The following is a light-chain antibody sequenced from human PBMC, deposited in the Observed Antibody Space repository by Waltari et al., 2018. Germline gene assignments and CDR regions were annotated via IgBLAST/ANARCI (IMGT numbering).Light chain of an antibody. Sequence: EIVMTQSPATMSVSPGERVTLSCRASQTVNSKVAWYQHTPGQAPSLLIYGASTRSTGIPDKFSGSGSGTEFTLTISSLQSEDFAVYYCQQHNNWPPGKFGQGTKVEIK. V-gene: IGKV3-15*01. CDR2: GAS. CDR1: QTVNSK. J-gene: IGKJ1*01. CDR3: QQHNNWPPGK.